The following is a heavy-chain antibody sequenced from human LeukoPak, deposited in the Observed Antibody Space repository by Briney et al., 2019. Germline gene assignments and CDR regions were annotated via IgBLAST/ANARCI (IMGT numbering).Heavy chain of an antibody. CDR1: GFIFDNYA. CDR3: ARESGTSGWYDY. CDR2: ISGDGGST. Sequence: GGSLRLSCAAPGFIFDNYAIHWVRQAPGKGLEWVSLISGDGGSTFYADSVRGRFTISRDNTRKSLSLQMSSLRSEDTALYYCARESGTSGWYDYWGQGTLVTVSS. V-gene: IGHV3-43*02. J-gene: IGHJ4*02. D-gene: IGHD6-19*01.